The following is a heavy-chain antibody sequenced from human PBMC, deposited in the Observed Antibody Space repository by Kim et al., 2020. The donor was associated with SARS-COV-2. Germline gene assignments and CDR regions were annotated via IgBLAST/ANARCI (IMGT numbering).Heavy chain of an antibody. CDR2: INPNSGGT. CDR1: GYTFTGYY. J-gene: IGHJ6*02. D-gene: IGHD6-13*01. CDR3: ARDRQDRPQLVLILSTYYYYGMDV. Sequence: ASVKVSCKASGYTFTGYYMHWVRQAPGQGLEWMGRINPNSGGTNYAQKFQGRVTMTRDTSISTAYMELSRLRSDDTAVYYCARDRQDRPQLVLILSTYYYYGMDVLGHGTTVTVSS. V-gene: IGHV1-2*06.